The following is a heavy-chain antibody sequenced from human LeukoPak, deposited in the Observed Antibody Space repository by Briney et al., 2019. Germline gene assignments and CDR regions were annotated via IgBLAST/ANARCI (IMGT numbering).Heavy chain of an antibody. D-gene: IGHD3-10*01. CDR1: GGSISSSSYY. Sequence: SGTLSLTCTVSGGSISSSSYYWGWIRQPPGKGLEWIGSIYYSGSTYYNPSLKSRVTISVDTTKNQFSLKLSSVTAADTAVYYCASGYGSGSLNDYWGQGTLVTVSS. CDR2: IYYSGST. V-gene: IGHV4-39*01. J-gene: IGHJ4*02. CDR3: ASGYGSGSLNDY.